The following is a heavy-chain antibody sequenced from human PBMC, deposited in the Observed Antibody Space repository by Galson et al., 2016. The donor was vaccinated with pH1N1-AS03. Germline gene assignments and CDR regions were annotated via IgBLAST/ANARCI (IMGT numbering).Heavy chain of an antibody. J-gene: IGHJ4*02. CDR3: ASAGYHTPGYHY. V-gene: IGHV4-4*02. Sequence: SETLSLTCAVSGGSMTSPDWWTWVRQPPGKGLEWIGEVHYSGTTSYNPSLNSRLTMSIHKSNNQFSLNLGSVTAADTAVYFCASAGYHTPGYHYWGQGALVTVSS. CDR1: GGSMTSPDW. D-gene: IGHD3-16*02. CDR2: VHYSGTT.